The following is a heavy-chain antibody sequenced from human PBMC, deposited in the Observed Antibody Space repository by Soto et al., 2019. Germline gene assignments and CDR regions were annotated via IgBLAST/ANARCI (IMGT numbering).Heavy chain of an antibody. CDR1: WYTLTPHY. Sequence: KVSLQAFWYTLTPHYIHLVRQAPGQGLEWMGWINPNSGGTKYAQKFQAWVTMTRDTSITTAYMELSRLRSDDTAVYYCASGSGSGWSSDFDYWGQGTLVTVSS. J-gene: IGHJ4*02. V-gene: IGHV1-2*04. D-gene: IGHD6-19*01. CDR2: INPNSGGT. CDR3: ASGSGSGWSSDFDY.